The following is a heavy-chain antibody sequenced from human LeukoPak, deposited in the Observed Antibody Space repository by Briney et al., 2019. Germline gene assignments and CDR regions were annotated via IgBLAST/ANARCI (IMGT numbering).Heavy chain of an antibody. D-gene: IGHD1-26*01. CDR3: ASVIVGATRSDAFDI. V-gene: IGHV4-39*07. CDR2: IYYSGST. Sequence: SETLSLTCTVSGGSISSSSYYWGWIRQPPGKGLEWIGSIYYSGSTYYNPSLKSRVTISVDTSKNQFSLKLSSVTAADTAVYYCASVIVGATRSDAFDIWGQGTMVTVSS. CDR1: GGSISSSSYY. J-gene: IGHJ3*02.